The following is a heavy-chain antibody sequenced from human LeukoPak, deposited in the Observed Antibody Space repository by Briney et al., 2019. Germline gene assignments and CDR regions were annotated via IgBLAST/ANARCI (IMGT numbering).Heavy chain of an antibody. CDR2: ISYDGSSK. CDR1: GFTFSSYG. Sequence: QVHLVESGGGVVQPGRSLRLSCAPFGFTFSSYGMHWVRQAPGKGLEWVAVISYDGSSKYYADSVKGRFTISRDNSKNTLYLQMNSLGAEDKAGYYWAKGGGGRWLHYFDYWGQGTLATVSS. D-gene: IGHD5-24*01. CDR3: AKGGGGRWLHYFDY. J-gene: IGHJ4*02. V-gene: IGHV3-30*18.